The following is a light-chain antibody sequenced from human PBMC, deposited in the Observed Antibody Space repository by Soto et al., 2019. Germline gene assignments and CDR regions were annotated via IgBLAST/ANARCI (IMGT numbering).Light chain of an antibody. CDR1: QSVSSSF. Sequence: EIVLTQSPGTLSLSPGERATLSCRASQSVSSSFLAWYQQKPGQAPRLLIYGASNRATAIPDRFSGSGSGTDFTLTVSRLGPEDFAVYYCQQDDSSPWTFGQGTKVEIE. J-gene: IGKJ1*01. V-gene: IGKV3-20*01. CDR2: GAS. CDR3: QQDDSSPWT.